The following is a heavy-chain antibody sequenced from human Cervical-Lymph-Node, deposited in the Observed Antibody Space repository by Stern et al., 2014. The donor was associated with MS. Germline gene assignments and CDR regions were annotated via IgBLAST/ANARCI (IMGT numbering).Heavy chain of an antibody. V-gene: IGHV3-23*04. J-gene: IGHJ4*02. CDR2: ISGSGGST. CDR1: GFSFRSYA. D-gene: IGHD4-17*01. Sequence: VQLVQSGGGLVQPGGSLRLSCAASGFSFRSYAMSWVRQAPGQGLEWVSAISGSGGSTYYAASVKGRFTISRDNSKNTLYVQMNSLRAEDTAVYYCAKDLAYGDYSDYWGQGTLVTVSS. CDR3: AKDLAYGDYSDY.